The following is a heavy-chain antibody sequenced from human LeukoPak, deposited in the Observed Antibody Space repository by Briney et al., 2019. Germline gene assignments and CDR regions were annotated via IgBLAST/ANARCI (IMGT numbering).Heavy chain of an antibody. D-gene: IGHD6-19*01. CDR3: ARDETYSSDWQSNHYYYYMDV. Sequence: SETLSLTCAVYGGSFSGYYWSWIRQPPGKGLEWIGEINHSGSTNYNPSLKSRVTISADTSKNQFSLKVRSVTAADTAVYYCARDETYSSDWQSNHYYYYMDVWGKGTTVTVS. CDR2: INHSGST. V-gene: IGHV4-34*01. J-gene: IGHJ6*03. CDR1: GGSFSGYY.